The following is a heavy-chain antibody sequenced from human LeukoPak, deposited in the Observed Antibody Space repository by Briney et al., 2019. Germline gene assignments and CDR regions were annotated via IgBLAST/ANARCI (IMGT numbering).Heavy chain of an antibody. Sequence: ASVKVSCKASGYTFTSYAMHWVRQAPGQRLEWMGWINAGNGNTKYSQKFQGRVTITRDTSASTAYMELSSLRSEDTAVYYCARVAAAGKYHFDYWGQGTLVTVSS. CDR1: GYTFTSYA. CDR3: ARVAAAGKYHFDY. J-gene: IGHJ4*02. D-gene: IGHD6-13*01. CDR2: INAGNGNT. V-gene: IGHV1-3*01.